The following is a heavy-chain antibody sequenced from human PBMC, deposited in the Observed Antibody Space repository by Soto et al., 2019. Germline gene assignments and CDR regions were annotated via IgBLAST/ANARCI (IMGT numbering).Heavy chain of an antibody. CDR3: AKDHPVAGRYSGYDCVDY. V-gene: IGHV3-23*01. J-gene: IGHJ4*02. CDR2: ISGSGGST. D-gene: IGHD5-12*01. Sequence: GGSLRLSCAASGFTFSSYAMSWVRQAPGKGLEWVSAISGSGGSTYYADSVKGRFTISRDNSKNTLYLQMNSLRAEDTAVYYCAKDHPVAGRYSGYDCVDYWGQGTLVTVSS. CDR1: GFTFSSYA.